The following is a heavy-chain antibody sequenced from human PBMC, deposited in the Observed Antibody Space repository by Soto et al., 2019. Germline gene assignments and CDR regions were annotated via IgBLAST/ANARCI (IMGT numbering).Heavy chain of an antibody. Sequence: VQLQESGPGLVKPSETLSLTCTVSGDSVTSGDYYWSWIRQPPGKGLEWIGYIYYSGNTNYSPSLKSRVDISLDTSHNQFSLKLSSVTAADTAVYFCARIPVDTYMTYWFDPWGQGTLVTVSS. D-gene: IGHD5-18*01. CDR1: GDSVTSGDYY. CDR2: IYYSGNT. J-gene: IGHJ5*01. V-gene: IGHV4-61*08. CDR3: ARIPVDTYMTYWFDP.